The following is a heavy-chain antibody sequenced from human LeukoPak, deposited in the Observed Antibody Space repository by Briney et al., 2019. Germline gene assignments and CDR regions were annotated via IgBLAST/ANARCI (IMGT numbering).Heavy chain of an antibody. CDR1: GFTFSSYE. CDR3: AREYYDILTGHFGY. CDR2: ISSSGSTI. J-gene: IGHJ4*02. V-gene: IGHV3-48*03. D-gene: IGHD3-9*01. Sequence: GGSLRLSCAASGFTFSSYEMNWVRQAPGKGLEWVSYISSSGSTIYYADSVKGRFTISRDNAKNSLYLQMNSLRAEDTAVYYCAREYYDILTGHFGYWGQGTLVTVSS.